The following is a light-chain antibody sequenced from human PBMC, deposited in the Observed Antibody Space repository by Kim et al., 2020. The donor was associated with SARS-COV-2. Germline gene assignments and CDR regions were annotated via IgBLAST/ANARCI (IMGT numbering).Light chain of an antibody. Sequence: SYELTQPPSVSVAPGKTARITCGGNNIGSKSVHWYQQKPGPAPVLVIYYDSDRPSGIPERFSGSNSGNTATLTISRVEAGDEADYYCQVWDSSSDSWVFG. CDR1: NIGSKS. J-gene: IGLJ3*02. CDR3: QVWDSSSDSWV. CDR2: YDS. V-gene: IGLV3-21*04.